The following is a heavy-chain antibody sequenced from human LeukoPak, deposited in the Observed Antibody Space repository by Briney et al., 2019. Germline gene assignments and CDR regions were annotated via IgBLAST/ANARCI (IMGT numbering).Heavy chain of an antibody. J-gene: IGHJ4*02. D-gene: IGHD5-12*01. Sequence: PSETLSLTCAVYGGSFSGYYWSWIRQPPGKGLEWIGEINHSGSTNYNPSLKSRVTISVDTSKNQFSLKLSSVTAADTAVYYCARSPLGYFGFFSGAPRGARFDYWGQGTLVTVSS. CDR2: INHSGST. CDR1: GGSFSGYY. V-gene: IGHV4-34*01. CDR3: ARSPLGYFGFFSGAPRGARFDY.